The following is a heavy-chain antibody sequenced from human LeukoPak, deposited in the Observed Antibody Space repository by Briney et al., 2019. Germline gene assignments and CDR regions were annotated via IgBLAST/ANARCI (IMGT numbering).Heavy chain of an antibody. J-gene: IGHJ6*02. CDR3: ARSKAITAFFGMDV. D-gene: IGHD2/OR15-2a*01. CDR2: ITYGGTYT. V-gene: IGHV3-30*03. Sequence: GGSLRLSCAASGFTFSDYAMHWVRQAPGKGLERVAVITYGGTYTHHADSLKDRFTISRDNSSDTLYLQINSVRTEDRALYYCARSKAITAFFGMDVWGQGTTIIVSS. CDR1: GFTFSDYA.